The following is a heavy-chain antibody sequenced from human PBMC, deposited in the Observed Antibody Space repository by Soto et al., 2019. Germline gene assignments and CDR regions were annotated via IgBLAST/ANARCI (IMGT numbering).Heavy chain of an antibody. CDR2: IHHSGST. CDR1: GVSISSSHYF. D-gene: IGHD3-22*01. J-gene: IGHJ4*02. CDR3: ARQRDYYDSSGDSYFDY. V-gene: IGHV4-39*01. Sequence: SETLSLTCTVSGVSISSSHYFWGWIRQPPGKGLEWIGSIHHSGSTYYNPSLKSRVTISVDTSKNQFSLKLSSVTAADTALYYCARQRDYYDSSGDSYFDYWGQGTLVTVSS.